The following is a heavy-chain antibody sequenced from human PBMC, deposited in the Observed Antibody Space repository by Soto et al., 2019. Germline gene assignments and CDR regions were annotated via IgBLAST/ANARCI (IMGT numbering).Heavy chain of an antibody. CDR3: AKDHWGSY. D-gene: IGHD3-16*01. J-gene: IGHJ4*02. CDR1: GFTFSDYA. Sequence: EVQLLESGGGLIQSGRSLRLSCAASGFTFSDYAMRWVRQAPGKGLEWGAAISGSGGSTYYADSVKGRFTISRDNSRDTLYLQMTSLRAEDTAVYYCAKDHWGSYSGQGTLVTVSS. CDR2: ISGSGGST. V-gene: IGHV3-23*01.